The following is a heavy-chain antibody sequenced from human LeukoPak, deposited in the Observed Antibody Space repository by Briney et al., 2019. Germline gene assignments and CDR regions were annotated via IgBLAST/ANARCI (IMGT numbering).Heavy chain of an antibody. V-gene: IGHV4-31*03. J-gene: IGHJ6*03. CDR2: IYSSGSS. CDR1: GGSVSSGAYS. CDR3: ASNFSQHLADYYYYIDV. Sequence: SQTLSLTCTVSGGSVSSGAYSWSWMPQRPGMGLEWIGYIYSSGSSYYTQSIHSRVTISTNPSKTQYSLKLSSVTAADTAVYYCASNFSQHLADYYYYIDVWGKGTTVTVSS. D-gene: IGHD2-15*01.